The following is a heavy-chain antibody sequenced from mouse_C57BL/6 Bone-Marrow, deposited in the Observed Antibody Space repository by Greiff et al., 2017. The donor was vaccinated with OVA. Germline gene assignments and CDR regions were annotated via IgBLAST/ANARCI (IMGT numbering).Heavy chain of an antibody. D-gene: IGHD1-1*01. J-gene: IGHJ4*01. Sequence: EVHLVESGEGLVKPGGSLKLSCAASGFTFSSYAMSWVRQTPEKRLEWVATISDGGSYTYYPDNVKGRFTISRDNAKNNLYLQMSHLKSEDTAMYYCARDRYYYGSSSYAMDYWGQGTSVTVSS. CDR3: ARDRYYYGSSSYAMDY. CDR1: GFTFSSYA. CDR2: ISDGGSYT. V-gene: IGHV5-4*01.